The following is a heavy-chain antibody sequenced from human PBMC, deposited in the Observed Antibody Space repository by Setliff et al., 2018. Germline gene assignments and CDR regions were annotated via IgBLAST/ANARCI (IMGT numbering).Heavy chain of an antibody. CDR3: ARGAPQRASFDSRYMDV. CDR1: NFSLTSGFF. Sequence: PSETLSLTCTVSNFSLTSGFFWAWVRQPPGKGLEWIATVYHRGSTDYKPSLKSRATISVDTSKNQFSLKLTSMTAADTAVYYCARGAPQRASFDSRYMDVWDKGATVTVSS. J-gene: IGHJ6*03. CDR2: VYHRGST. V-gene: IGHV4-38-2*02. D-gene: IGHD1-1*01.